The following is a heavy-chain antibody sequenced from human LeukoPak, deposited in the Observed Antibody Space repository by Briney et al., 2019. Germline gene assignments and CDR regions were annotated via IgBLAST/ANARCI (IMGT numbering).Heavy chain of an antibody. J-gene: IGHJ5*02. CDR3: ARHNPLGNWFDP. Sequence: PSETLSLTCTVSGGSISSSNYYWGWIRQPPGKGLEWIGSIYYTGGTYSNPSLRGRITISVDTSKNQFSLKLSSVTAADTAVYYCARHNPLGNWFDPWGQGTLVTVSS. D-gene: IGHD1-14*01. V-gene: IGHV4-39*01. CDR1: GGSISSSNYY. CDR2: IYYTGGT.